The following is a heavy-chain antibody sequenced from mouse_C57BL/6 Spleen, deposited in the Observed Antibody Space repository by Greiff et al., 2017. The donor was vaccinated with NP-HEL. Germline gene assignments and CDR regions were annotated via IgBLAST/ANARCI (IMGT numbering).Heavy chain of an antibody. J-gene: IGHJ3*01. CDR2: IYPGDGDT. V-gene: IGHV1-80*01. D-gene: IGHD2-3*01. Sequence: VKLQESGAELVKPGASVKISCKASGYAFSSYWMNWVKQRPGKGLEWIGQIYPGDGDTNYNVKFKGKATLTADKSSSTAYMQLSSLTSEDSAVYFWARSRDGYPSFAYWGQGTLVTVSA. CDR1: GYAFSSYW. CDR3: ARSRDGYPSFAY.